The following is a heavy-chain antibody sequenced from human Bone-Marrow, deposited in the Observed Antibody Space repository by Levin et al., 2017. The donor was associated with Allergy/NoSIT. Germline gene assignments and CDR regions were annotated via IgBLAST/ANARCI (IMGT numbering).Heavy chain of an antibody. V-gene: IGHV3-21*01. Sequence: KSGGSLRLSCAASGFTFSSYSMNWVRQAPGKGLEWVSSISSSSSYIYYADSVKGRFTISRDNAKNSLYLQMNSLRAEDTAVYYCARDRPVGGVDYWGQGTLVTVSS. CDR3: ARDRPVGGVDY. CDR1: GFTFSSYS. J-gene: IGHJ4*02. D-gene: IGHD3-16*01. CDR2: ISSSSSYI.